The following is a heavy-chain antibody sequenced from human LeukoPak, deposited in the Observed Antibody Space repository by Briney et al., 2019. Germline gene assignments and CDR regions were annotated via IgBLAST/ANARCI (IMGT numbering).Heavy chain of an antibody. J-gene: IGHJ5*02. V-gene: IGHV3-23*01. D-gene: IGHD6-13*01. CDR2: ISGSGGST. CDR1: GFTFSSYA. Sequence: GGSLRLSCAASGFTFSSYAMSWVRQAPGKGLEWVSAISGSGGSTYYADSVKGRFTISRDNSKNTLYLQMNSLRAEDTAVYYCAKVGGKIAAAGNWSDPWGQGTLVTVSS. CDR3: AKVGGKIAAAGNWSDP.